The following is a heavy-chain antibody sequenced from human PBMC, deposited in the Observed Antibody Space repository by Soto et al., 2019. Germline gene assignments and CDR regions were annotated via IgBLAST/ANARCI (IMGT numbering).Heavy chain of an antibody. CDR2: ISYDGSNK. J-gene: IGHJ4*02. CDR1: GFTFSSYG. D-gene: IGHD3-9*01. Sequence: QVQLVESGGGVVQPGRSLRLSCAASGFTFSSYGMHWVRQAPGKGLEWVAVISYDGSNKYYADSVKGRFTISRDNSKNTLYLQINSLRAEDTAVYYCAKDHDILTGYSPVDYWGQGTLVTVSS. CDR3: AKDHDILTGYSPVDY. V-gene: IGHV3-30*18.